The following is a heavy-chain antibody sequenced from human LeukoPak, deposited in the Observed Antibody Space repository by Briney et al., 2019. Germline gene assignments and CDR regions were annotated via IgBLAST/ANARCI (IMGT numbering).Heavy chain of an antibody. D-gene: IGHD4-17*01. J-gene: IGHJ2*01. V-gene: IGHV3-9*01. CDR2: ISWNSGSI. CDR3: AKDRGRLRVYWYFDL. Sequence: GGSLRLSCAASGFTFDDYAMHWVRQAPGKGLEWVSGISWNSGSIGYADSVKGRFTISRDNAKNSLYLQMNSLRAEDTALYYCAKDRGRLRVYWYFDLWGRGTLVTVSS. CDR1: GFTFDDYA.